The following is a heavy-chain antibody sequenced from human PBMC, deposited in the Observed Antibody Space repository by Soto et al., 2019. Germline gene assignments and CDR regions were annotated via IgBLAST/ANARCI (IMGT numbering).Heavy chain of an antibody. CDR1: GYTFTSYG. J-gene: IGHJ4*02. V-gene: IGHV1-18*01. Sequence: ASVKVSCKASGYTFTSYGISWVRQAPGQGLEWMGWISAYNGNTNYAQKLQGRVTMTTDTSTSTAYMELRSLRSDDTAVYYCARLLVGATKGTDLDYWGQGTLVTVSS. D-gene: IGHD1-26*01. CDR2: ISAYNGNT. CDR3: ARLLVGATKGTDLDY.